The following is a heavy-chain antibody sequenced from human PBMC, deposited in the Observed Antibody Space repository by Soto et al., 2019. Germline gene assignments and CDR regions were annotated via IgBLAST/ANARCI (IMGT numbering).Heavy chain of an antibody. V-gene: IGHV3-30-3*01. J-gene: IGHJ6*02. CDR2: ISYDGSNK. CDR1: GFTFSSYA. CDR3: ARDPRASYYYGMDV. Sequence: QVQLVESGGGVVQPGRSLRLSCAASGFTFSSYAMHWVRQAPGKGLEWVAVISYDGSNKYYADSVKGRFTISRDNSKNTLYLQMNSLRAEDTAVYYCARDPRASYYYGMDVWGQGTTVTVSS.